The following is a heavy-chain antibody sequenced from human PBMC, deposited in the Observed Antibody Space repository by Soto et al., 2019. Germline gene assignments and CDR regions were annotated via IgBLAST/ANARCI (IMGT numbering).Heavy chain of an antibody. CDR2: IIPISGAA. Sequence: ASVKVSCKASGGTFSNYVVNWVRQAPGQGLEWMGRIIPISGAANYAQKFQGRVTITADKSTSTSHMELSSLRSEDTAVYYCARDMTRTVVPYFDFWGQGTLVTVSS. J-gene: IGHJ4*02. CDR1: GGTFSNYV. V-gene: IGHV1-69*06. D-gene: IGHD1-7*01. CDR3: ARDMTRTVVPYFDF.